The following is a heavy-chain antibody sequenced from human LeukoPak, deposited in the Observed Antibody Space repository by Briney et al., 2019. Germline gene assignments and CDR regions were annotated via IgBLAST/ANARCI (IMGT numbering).Heavy chain of an antibody. J-gene: IGHJ5*02. CDR1: GGSIDSSSYY. CDR3: ARVPGGALNWFDP. V-gene: IGHV4-39*01. D-gene: IGHD1-1*01. Sequence: PSETLSLTCSVSGGSIDSSSYYWAWIRQPPGKGLEWIGSIYYTGSTYYNPSLKSRVTISVYTSKNQFSLKLRSVTAADTSVYYCARVPGGALNWFDPWGQGTLVTVSS. CDR2: IYYTGST.